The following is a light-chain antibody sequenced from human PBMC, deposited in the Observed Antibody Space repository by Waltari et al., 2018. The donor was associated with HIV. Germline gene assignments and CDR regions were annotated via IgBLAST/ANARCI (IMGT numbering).Light chain of an antibody. J-gene: IGKJ1*01. Sequence: EIVFTQSPGTLSLSPGERATLSCRASQSVSISYLAWYQQKPGQAPRLLIYGASSRATGIPDRFSGSGSGTDFTLTISRLEPEDFAVYYCQQYGSSPKTFGQGTKVEIK. CDR3: QQYGSSPKT. CDR2: GAS. CDR1: QSVSISY. V-gene: IGKV3-20*01.